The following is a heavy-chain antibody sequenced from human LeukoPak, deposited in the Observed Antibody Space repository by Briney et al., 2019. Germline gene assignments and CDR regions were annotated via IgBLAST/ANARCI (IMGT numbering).Heavy chain of an antibody. CDR3: AKAQGIDSSGNDAFDI. J-gene: IGHJ3*02. CDR2: IDSDGSTT. D-gene: IGHD3-22*01. V-gene: IGHV3-74*01. Sequence: GGSLRLSCAASGFTFSSYWMHWVRQAPGKGLVWVSRIDSDGSTTTYADSVKGRFTISRDNSKNTLYLQMNSLRAEDTAVYYCAKAQGIDSSGNDAFDIWGQGTMVTVSS. CDR1: GFTFSSYW.